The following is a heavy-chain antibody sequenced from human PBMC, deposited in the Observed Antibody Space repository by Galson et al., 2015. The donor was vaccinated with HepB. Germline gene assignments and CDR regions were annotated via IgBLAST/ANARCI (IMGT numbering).Heavy chain of an antibody. CDR2: TRNKVYSYTT. CDR3: VSGPEYSSSWSHFDY. D-gene: IGHD6-13*01. Sequence: SLRLSCAASGLILSDHYMDWVRQAPGKGLEWVGRTRNKVYSYTTEYAASVKGRFTISRDDSKNSLYLQMNSLKTEDTAVYYCVSGPEYSSSWSHFDYWGQGTLVTVSS. V-gene: IGHV3-72*01. CDR1: GLILSDHY. J-gene: IGHJ4*02.